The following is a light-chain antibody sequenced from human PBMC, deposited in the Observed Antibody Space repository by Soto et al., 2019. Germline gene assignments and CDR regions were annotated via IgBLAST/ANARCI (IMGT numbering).Light chain of an antibody. CDR3: ATWDSSPRVVV. V-gene: IGLV1-51*02. CDR2: ETS. CDR1: SSNIGANY. Sequence: QSVLTQPPSVSAAPGQKVTISCSGTSSNIGANYVSWYQQFPGTPPTLLIYETSQRPSGIPDRFSASKSGTSGTLDITGLQTGDEADYFCATWDSSPRVVVFGGGTKLTVL. J-gene: IGLJ2*01.